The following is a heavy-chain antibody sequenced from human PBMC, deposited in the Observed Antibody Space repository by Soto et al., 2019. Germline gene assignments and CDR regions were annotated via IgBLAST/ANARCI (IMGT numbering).Heavy chain of an antibody. V-gene: IGHV1-69*01. CDR2: IIPMFAAT. Sequence: QVQLAQSGAEMTKPGSSVKVSCRASGGSFSDFAFSWVRQAPGQGLEWMGGIIPMFAATKYAQRLQDRVTITADESTHTVYLALNSLTSEDTAIYYCARWAIAAVPAALSSYHDYTNYRFDSWGQGTLVTVSS. D-gene: IGHD2-15*01. CDR3: ARWAIAAVPAALSSYHDYTNYRFDS. CDR1: GGSFSDFA. J-gene: IGHJ4*02.